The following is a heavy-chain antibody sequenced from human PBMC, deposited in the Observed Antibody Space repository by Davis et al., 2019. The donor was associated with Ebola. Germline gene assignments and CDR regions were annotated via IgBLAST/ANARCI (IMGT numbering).Heavy chain of an antibody. V-gene: IGHV3-48*02. CDR1: GFTVSSNY. CDR3: ARGLMATIIY. D-gene: IGHD5-24*01. Sequence: GGSLRLSCAASGFTVSSNYMSWVRQAPGKGLEWVSYISSSSSTIYYTDSVKGRFTISRDNAKNSLYLQMNSLRDEDTAVYYCARGLMATIIYWGQGTLVTVSS. CDR2: ISSSSSTI. J-gene: IGHJ4*02.